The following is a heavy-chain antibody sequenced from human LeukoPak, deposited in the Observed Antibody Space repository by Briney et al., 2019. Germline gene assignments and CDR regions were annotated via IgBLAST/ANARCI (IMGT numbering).Heavy chain of an antibody. CDR3: ARDYDYVWGSYRPYFDY. Sequence: PSETLSLTCAVYGGSFSGYYWSRIRQPPGKGLEWIGEINHSGSTNYNPSLKSRVTISVDTSKNQFSLKLSSVTAADTAVYYCARDYDYVWGSYRPYFDYWGQGTLVTVSS. CDR2: INHSGST. D-gene: IGHD3-16*02. CDR1: GGSFSGYY. V-gene: IGHV4-34*01. J-gene: IGHJ4*02.